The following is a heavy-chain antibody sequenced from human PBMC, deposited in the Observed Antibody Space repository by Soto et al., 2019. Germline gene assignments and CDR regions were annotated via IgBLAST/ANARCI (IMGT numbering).Heavy chain of an antibody. CDR2: ISGSGGST. J-gene: IGHJ4*02. CDR1: GFTFSSYA. Sequence: GGSLRLSCAASGFTFSSYAMSWVRQAPGKGLEWVSAISGSGGSTYYADSVKGRFTISRDNSKNTLYLQMNSLRAEDTAVYYCAKDLEGIYKWFGELDYWGQGTLVTVSS. D-gene: IGHD3-10*01. CDR3: AKDLEGIYKWFGELDY. V-gene: IGHV3-23*01.